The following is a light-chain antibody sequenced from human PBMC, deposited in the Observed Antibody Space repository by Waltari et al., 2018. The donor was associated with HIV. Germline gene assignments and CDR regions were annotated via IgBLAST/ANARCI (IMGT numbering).Light chain of an antibody. CDR1: QSLLHANGYQY. CDR2: LGS. CDR3: MQALQTPRT. J-gene: IGKJ4*01. Sequence: DVVMTHSPLSMLVSPGEPASVSCVSSQSLLHANGYQYLDWYLQKPGQTPQLLIYLGSNRASGIPDRFSGSSSGTNFTLNISRVEADDVGTYYCMQALQTPRTFGGGTKVQIK. V-gene: IGKV2-28*01.